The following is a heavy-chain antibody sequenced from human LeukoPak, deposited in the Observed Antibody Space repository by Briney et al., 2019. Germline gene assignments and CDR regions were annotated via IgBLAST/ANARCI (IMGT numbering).Heavy chain of an antibody. CDR2: IYYSGTT. CDR1: GGSLSTPTSY. D-gene: IGHD4-11*01. CDR3: ARLAGVDYTDPISFFDY. J-gene: IGHJ4*02. V-gene: IGHV4-39*01. Sequence: SETLSLTCSVSGGSLSTPTSYWGWIRQPPGKGLEWIGNIYYSGTTYYNSSLKSRVTISVDTSKNQFSLKLNSVTAADTAVYYCARLAGVDYTDPISFFDYWGQGTLVTVSS.